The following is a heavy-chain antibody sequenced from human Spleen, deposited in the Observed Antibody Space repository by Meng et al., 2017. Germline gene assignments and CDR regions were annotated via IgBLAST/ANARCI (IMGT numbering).Heavy chain of an antibody. D-gene: IGHD3-22*01. CDR3: ARLAGGSSGSPFDY. CDR1: GYRFNNYW. Sequence: GGSLRLSCKGSGYRFNNYWIGWVRQMPGKGLEWMGIIYPSDSNTKYSPSFQGQVTISADKSITTAYLQWSSLKASDTAMYYCARLAGGSSGSPFDYWGQGTLVTVSS. J-gene: IGHJ4*02. V-gene: IGHV5-51*01. CDR2: IYPSDSNT.